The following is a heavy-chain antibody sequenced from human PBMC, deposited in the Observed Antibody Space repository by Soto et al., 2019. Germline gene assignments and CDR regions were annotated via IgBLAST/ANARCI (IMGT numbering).Heavy chain of an antibody. D-gene: IGHD3-22*01. V-gene: IGHV3-9*01. CDR3: AKAKPTVLEYDSSGYYYDY. Sequence: EVQLVESGGGLVQPGRSLRLSCAASGFTFDDYAMHWVRQAPGKGLEWVSGISWNSGSIGYADSVKGRFTISRDNAKNSLYLQMNSLRAEDTALYYCAKAKPTVLEYDSSGYYYDYWGQGTLVTVSS. J-gene: IGHJ4*02. CDR2: ISWNSGSI. CDR1: GFTFDDYA.